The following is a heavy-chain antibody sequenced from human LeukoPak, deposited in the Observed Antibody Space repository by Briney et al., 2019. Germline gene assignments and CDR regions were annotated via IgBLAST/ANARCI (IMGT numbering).Heavy chain of an antibody. Sequence: SETLSLTCTVSGGSISSSSYYWGWIRQPPGKGLEWIGSIYYSGSTYYNPSLKSRVTISVDTSKNQFSLKLSAVTAADTAVYYCARVGGSYDYWGQGTLVTVSS. J-gene: IGHJ4*02. V-gene: IGHV4-39*01. CDR2: IYYSGST. CDR1: GGSISSSSYY. D-gene: IGHD1-26*01. CDR3: ARVGGSYDY.